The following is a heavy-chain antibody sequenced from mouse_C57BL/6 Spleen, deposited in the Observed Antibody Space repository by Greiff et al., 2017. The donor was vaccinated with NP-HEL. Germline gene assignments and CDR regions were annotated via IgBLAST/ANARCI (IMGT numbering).Heavy chain of an antibody. D-gene: IGHD2-1*01. Sequence: VQLQQSGAELVKPGASVKISFHSSCSAFRIYCLPFLPPRPGPGLSWIGQIYPGDGDTNYNGKFKGKATLTADKSSSTAYMQLSSLTSEDSAVYFCARSENYGNSFDYWGQGTTLTVSS. J-gene: IGHJ2*01. V-gene: IGHV1-80*01. CDR2: IYPGDGDT. CDR1: CSAFRIYC. CDR3: ARSENYGNSFDY.